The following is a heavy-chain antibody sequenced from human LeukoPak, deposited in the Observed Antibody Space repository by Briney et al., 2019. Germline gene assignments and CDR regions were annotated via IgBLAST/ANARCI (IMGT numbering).Heavy chain of an antibody. CDR3: ARSNPSNYDSSGYLDY. V-gene: IGHV1-69*13. D-gene: IGHD3-22*01. CDR1: GGTFSSYA. Sequence: SVKVSCKASGGTFSSYAISWVRQAPGQGLEGMGGIIPIFGTANYAQKFQGRVTITADESTSTAYMELSSLRSEDTAVYYCARSNPSNYDSSGYLDYWGQGTLVTVSS. CDR2: IIPIFGTA. J-gene: IGHJ4*02.